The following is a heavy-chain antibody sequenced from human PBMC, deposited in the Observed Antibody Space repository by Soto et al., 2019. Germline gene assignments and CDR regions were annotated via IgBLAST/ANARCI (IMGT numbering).Heavy chain of an antibody. CDR3: AKVNGAGDTVMNYGMDV. J-gene: IGHJ6*02. V-gene: IGHV1-46*01. CDR2: INRSGGST. D-gene: IGHD3-16*01. CDR1: GYTFTSYY. Sequence: ASVKGSCKASGYTFTSYYMDCGRKTRGQGLEWMGRINRSGGSTSYAQKFQGRVTMTRDTSTSTVYMELNSLRAEDTAVYYCAKVNGAGDTVMNYGMDVWGQGTTVTVSS.